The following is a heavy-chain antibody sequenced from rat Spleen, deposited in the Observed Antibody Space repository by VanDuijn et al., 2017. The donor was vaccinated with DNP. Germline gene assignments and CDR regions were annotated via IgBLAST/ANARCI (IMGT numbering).Heavy chain of an antibody. J-gene: IGHJ2*01. CDR3: ARQDPFDY. V-gene: IGHV5-29*01. CDR1: GFIFSNHW. Sequence: EVQLVESGGGPVQPGRSLKLSCLASGFIFSNHWMTWIRQAPTKGLEWVATISYDARTTYYRDSVKGRFTISRDDAKATLYLHMDSLRSEDTATYYCARQDPFDYWGQGVMVTVSS. CDR2: ISYDARTT.